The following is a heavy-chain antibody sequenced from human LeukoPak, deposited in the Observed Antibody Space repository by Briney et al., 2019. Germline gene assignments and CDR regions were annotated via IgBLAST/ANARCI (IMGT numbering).Heavy chain of an antibody. CDR3: ASLVGATLERYFDY. D-gene: IGHD1-26*01. Sequence: GGSLRLSCAVSRSTFSSYWMSWVRQAPGKGLEWVANIKQDGSEKYYVDSVKGRFTISRDNAKKSLYLQMSSLRVEDTAVYYCASLVGATLERYFDYWGQGTLVTVSS. CDR2: IKQDGSEK. CDR1: RSTFSSYW. V-gene: IGHV3-7*03. J-gene: IGHJ4*02.